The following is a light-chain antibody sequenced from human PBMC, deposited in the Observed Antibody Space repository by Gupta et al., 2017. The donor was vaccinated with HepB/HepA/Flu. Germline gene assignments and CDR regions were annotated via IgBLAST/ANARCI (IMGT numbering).Light chain of an antibody. V-gene: IGKV3-15*01. CDR3: QQNNNWPGT. J-gene: IGKJ1*01. CDR1: QRVSSN. CDR2: GAS. Sequence: EIVMTQSPATLSVSPGERATLSCRASQRVSSNLAWYQQKPGQAPRLLIYGASTRATGIPARFSGSGSGTEFTLTISSLQSGDFAVYYCQQNNNWPGTFGQGTKVEIK.